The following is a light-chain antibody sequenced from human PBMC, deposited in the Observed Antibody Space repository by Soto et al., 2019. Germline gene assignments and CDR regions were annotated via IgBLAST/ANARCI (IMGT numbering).Light chain of an antibody. CDR2: DAS. Sequence: EIVLTQSPATLSLSPGERATLSCRASQSVSSYLAWYQQKPGQAPRLLIYDASNRATGIPARFSGSGSGTDFTLTIGSLEPEDFAVYYCQQRSDWPPPFTFGQGTRLEIK. V-gene: IGKV3-11*01. CDR3: QQRSDWPPPFT. J-gene: IGKJ5*01. CDR1: QSVSSY.